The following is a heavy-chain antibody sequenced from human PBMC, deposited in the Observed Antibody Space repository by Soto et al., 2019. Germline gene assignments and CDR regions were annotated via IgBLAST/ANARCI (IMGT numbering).Heavy chain of an antibody. CDR1: GVTFDDYG. J-gene: IGHJ2*01. V-gene: IGHV3-20*01. Sequence: EVQLVESGGGVVRPGGSLRLSCAASGVTFDDYGMSWVRQAPGKGLEWVSGINLNGGSTGYADSVKGRFTISRDNAKNALYLQMNSLSAEDTALYHCARHYGDYVWYFDRWGRGTLVTGS. D-gene: IGHD4-17*01. CDR2: INLNGGST. CDR3: ARHYGDYVWYFDR.